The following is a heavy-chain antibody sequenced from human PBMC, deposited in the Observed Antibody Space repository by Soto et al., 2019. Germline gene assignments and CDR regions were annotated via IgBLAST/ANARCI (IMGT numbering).Heavy chain of an antibody. CDR1: GGSISSSSYY. CDR3: AGTYYDILTGLNYYYYGMDV. CDR2: IYYSVST. J-gene: IGHJ6*02. V-gene: IGHV4-39*01. Sequence: SETLSLTCTVSGGSISSSSYYWGWIRQPPGKGLEWIGSIYYSVSTYYNPSLKSRVTISVDTSKNQFSLKLSSVTAADTAVYYCAGTYYDILTGLNYYYYGMDVWGQGTTVTVSS. D-gene: IGHD3-9*01.